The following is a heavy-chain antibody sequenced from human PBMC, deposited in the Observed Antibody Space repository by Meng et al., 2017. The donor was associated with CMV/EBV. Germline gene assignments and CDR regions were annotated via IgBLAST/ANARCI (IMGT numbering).Heavy chain of an antibody. V-gene: IGHV3-73*01. CDR3: TRLTTYGMDV. J-gene: IGHJ6*02. CDR1: GFTFSGSA. Sequence: GESLKIYCAASGFTFSGSAMHWVRQASGKGLEWVGRIRSKANSYATAYAASVKGRFTISRDDSKNTAYLQMNSLKTEDTAVYYCTRLTTYGMDVWGQGTTVTVSS. D-gene: IGHD4-11*01. CDR2: IRSKANSYAT.